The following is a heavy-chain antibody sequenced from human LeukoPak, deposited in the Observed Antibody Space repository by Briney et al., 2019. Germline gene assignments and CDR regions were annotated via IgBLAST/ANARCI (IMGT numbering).Heavy chain of an antibody. CDR1: GFIFSGST. CDR2: IRNKATSFAT. J-gene: IGHJ5*02. Sequence: KPGGSLRLSCAASGFIFSGSTIHWVRQAPGRGLEWIGRIRNKATSFATAYSESVQGRFTITRDDSNDMAQLQMNSLQIEDTAVYYCTRTGNSVSGFAPWGQGTLVTVSS. V-gene: IGHV3-73*01. CDR3: TRTGNSVSGFAP. D-gene: IGHD5/OR15-5a*01.